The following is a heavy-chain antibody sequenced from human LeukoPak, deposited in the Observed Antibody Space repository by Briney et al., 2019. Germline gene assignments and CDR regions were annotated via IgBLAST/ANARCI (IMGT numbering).Heavy chain of an antibody. CDR3: TTDGVGVEGATYDN. Sequence: GGSLRLSCAASGFTFSNYAMSWVRQAPGKGLEWVGRIKAKAHGGTIEYAAPVKGRFTISRDDSKNTLYLQMNSLKTEDTAVYYCTTDGVGVEGATYDNWGQGTLVSVSS. CDR2: IKAKAHGGTI. CDR1: GFTFSNYA. D-gene: IGHD1-26*01. V-gene: IGHV3-15*01. J-gene: IGHJ4*02.